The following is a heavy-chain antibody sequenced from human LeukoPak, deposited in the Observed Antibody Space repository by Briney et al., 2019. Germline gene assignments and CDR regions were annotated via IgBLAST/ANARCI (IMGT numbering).Heavy chain of an antibody. V-gene: IGHV4-34*01. CDR3: AKTYYDFWSGYWFDP. CDR1: GGSITDYF. Sequence: SETLSLTCALSGGSITDYFYNWVRQPPGKGLEWIGEINHSGSSTYNPSLKSRVIISVDTSKNQFSLKLSSVTAADTAVYYCAKTYYDFWSGYWFDPWGQGTLVTVSS. J-gene: IGHJ5*02. D-gene: IGHD3-3*01. CDR2: INHSGSS.